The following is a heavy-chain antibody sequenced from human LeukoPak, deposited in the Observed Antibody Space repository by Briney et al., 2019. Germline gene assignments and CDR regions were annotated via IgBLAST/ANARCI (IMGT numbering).Heavy chain of an antibody. Sequence: GGSLRLSCAASGLTVSSNYMSWVRQAPGKGLEWVSVIYIGGSTYYADSVKGRFTISRDNSKNTLYLQMNRLRAEDTAVYYCARDRGTYYYDSSAPAVAFDIWGQGTVVTVSS. V-gene: IGHV3-66*02. CDR2: IYIGGST. CDR3: ARDRGTYYYDSSAPAVAFDI. D-gene: IGHD3-22*01. CDR1: GLTVSSNY. J-gene: IGHJ3*02.